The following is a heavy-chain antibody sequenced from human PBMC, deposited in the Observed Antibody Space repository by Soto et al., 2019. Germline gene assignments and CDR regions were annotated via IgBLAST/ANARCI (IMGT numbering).Heavy chain of an antibody. CDR2: ISSSGSSR. D-gene: IGHD2-2*02. CDR3: ARDRYTNYVNYFGP. CDR1: GFSISDYY. J-gene: IGHJ5*02. V-gene: IGHV3-11*01. Sequence: PGGSLGLSCTSSGFSISDYYMYCIRQSPGNGLDWVSCISSSGSSRYYADSVKGRFIISRDKAKNSLYLQRDSLGVEDTAVFYCARDRYTNYVNYFGPWGQGTLVTVS.